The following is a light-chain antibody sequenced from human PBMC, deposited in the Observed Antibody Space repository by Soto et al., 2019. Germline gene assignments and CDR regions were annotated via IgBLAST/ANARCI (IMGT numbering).Light chain of an antibody. J-gene: IGKJ2*01. Sequence: DIQLPKFHPPLSQSEGAKATILCKASNAIKNYLNWYQQKPGKAPKLLIYDAYNLERGVPSRFSGSGTGTDFTFTIGSLQPEDVATYYCQQFDFLPPYTFGQGTRVEIK. CDR3: QQFDFLPPYT. CDR2: DAY. V-gene: IGKV1-33*01. CDR1: NAIKNY.